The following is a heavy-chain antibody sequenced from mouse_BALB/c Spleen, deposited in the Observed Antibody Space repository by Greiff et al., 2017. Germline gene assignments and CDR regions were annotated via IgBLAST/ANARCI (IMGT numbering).Heavy chain of an antibody. CDR3: ARSPAWFAY. Sequence: EVQLQESGPGLVKPSQSLSLTCTVTGYSITSDYAWNWIRQFPGNKLEWMGYISYSGSTSYNPSLKSRISITRDTSKNQFFLQLNSVTTEDTATYYCARSPAWFAYWGQGTLVTVSA. J-gene: IGHJ3*01. CDR2: ISYSGST. CDR1: GYSITSDYA. V-gene: IGHV3-2*02.